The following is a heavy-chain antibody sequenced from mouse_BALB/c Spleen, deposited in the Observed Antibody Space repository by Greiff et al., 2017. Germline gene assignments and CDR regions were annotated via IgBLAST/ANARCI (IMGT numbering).Heavy chain of an antibody. D-gene: IGHD1-1*01. V-gene: IGHV5-17*02. CDR3: ARKLYYGSSYDAMDY. CDR1: GFTFSSFG. Sequence: EVMLVESGGGLVQPGGSRKLSCAASGFTFSSFGMHWVRQAPEKGLEWVAYISSGSSTIYYADTVKGRFTISRDNPKNTLFLQMTSLRSEDTAMYYCARKLYYGSSYDAMDYWGQGTSVTVSS. CDR2: ISSGSSTI. J-gene: IGHJ4*01.